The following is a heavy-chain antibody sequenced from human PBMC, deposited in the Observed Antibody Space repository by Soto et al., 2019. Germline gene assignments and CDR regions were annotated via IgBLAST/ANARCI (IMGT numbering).Heavy chain of an antibody. CDR1: GGTFSSYA. D-gene: IGHD1-26*01. J-gene: IGHJ6*02. CDR3: AREVGVGGYYYYGMDV. V-gene: IGHV1-69*13. CDR2: IIPIFGTA. Sequence: RASVKVSCKASGGTFSSYAISWVRQAPGQGLEWMGGIIPIFGTANYAQKFQGRVTITADESTSTAYMELSSLRSEDTAVYYCAREVGVGGYYYYGMDVWGQGXTVTVSS.